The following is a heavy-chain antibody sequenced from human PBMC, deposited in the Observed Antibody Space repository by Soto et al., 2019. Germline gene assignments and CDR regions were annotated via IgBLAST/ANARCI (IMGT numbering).Heavy chain of an antibody. V-gene: IGHV4-61*08. CDR1: GGSVSSSGYY. D-gene: IGHD1-26*01. CDR3: ARVRGGSLKDAFDV. Sequence: QVQLQESGPGLVNPSETLSLTCTVSGGSVSSSGYYWSWIRQPPGKGLEWIGFVYSSGITYNNPSLQSRDSISVDTSMNQFFLKLNSVTTEDTAVYYCARVRGGSLKDAFDVWGQGTTVTVSS. J-gene: IGHJ3*01. CDR2: VYSSGIT.